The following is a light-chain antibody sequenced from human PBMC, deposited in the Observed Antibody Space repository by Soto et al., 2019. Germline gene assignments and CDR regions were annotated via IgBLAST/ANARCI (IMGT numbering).Light chain of an antibody. J-gene: IGKJ3*01. Sequence: EIVLTQSPGTLSLSPGERATLSCRASQSINNRYLAWYQQKPGQAPRLLIYAASSRATGIPDRFSGRGSGPDFTPPISRLEPEDFAVYYCQQFGSSPGFTFGPGTKVDIK. CDR2: AAS. V-gene: IGKV3-20*01. CDR3: QQFGSSPGFT. CDR1: QSINNRY.